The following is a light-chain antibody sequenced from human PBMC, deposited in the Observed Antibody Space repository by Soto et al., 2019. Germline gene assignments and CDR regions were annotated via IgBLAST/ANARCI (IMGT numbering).Light chain of an antibody. J-gene: IGKJ3*01. V-gene: IGKV1-39*01. CDR2: AAS. CDR3: QQSYSTPIT. CDR1: QTISRN. Sequence: DIQMTQSPSSLSASVGDRVTIACRASQTISRNLNWYQQKPGKAPKLLIYAASSLQGGVPSTFSGSGSGTDFTLTISSLQPEDFATYYCQQSYSTPITFGPGTKVDIK.